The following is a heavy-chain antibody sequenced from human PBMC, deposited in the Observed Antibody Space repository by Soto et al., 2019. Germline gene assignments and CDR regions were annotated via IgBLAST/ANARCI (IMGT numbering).Heavy chain of an antibody. D-gene: IGHD3-22*01. CDR3: ARGIQHYYDSSAYYYDY. V-gene: IGHV4-31*03. J-gene: IGHJ4*02. CDR2: VYYSGST. Sequence: QVQLQESGPGLVKPSQTLSLTCTVSGASISSGGYYWSWIRQYPGKGLEWIGYVYYSGSTYYNPSLQSRVTMSVETSKNQFSLKLSSVTAADTAVFYCARGIQHYYDSSAYYYDYWGQGTLVTVSP. CDR1: GASISSGGYY.